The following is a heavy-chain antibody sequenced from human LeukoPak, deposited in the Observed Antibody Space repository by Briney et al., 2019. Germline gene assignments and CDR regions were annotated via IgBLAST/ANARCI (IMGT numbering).Heavy chain of an antibody. CDR3: ARSIPYGTTWYGRSDY. D-gene: IGHD6-13*01. J-gene: IGHJ4*02. CDR1: GFPFSSYS. Sequence: GGSLRLSCAVSGFPFSSYSMTWVRQATGKGLEWVANIKPDGTTKFYVDSVKGRFTISRDNALNSLYLQMNSLRAEDTAIYYCARSIPYGTTWYGRSDYWGQGTLVTVSS. V-gene: IGHV3-7*03. CDR2: IKPDGTTK.